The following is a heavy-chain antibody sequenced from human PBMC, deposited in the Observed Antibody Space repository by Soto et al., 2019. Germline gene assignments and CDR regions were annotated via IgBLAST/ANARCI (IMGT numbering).Heavy chain of an antibody. V-gene: IGHV4-39*01. D-gene: IGHD2-15*01. Sequence: SETLCLSCTVSGGYISSCGYYWSSIRQHPGKGREWIGSIYNSGSTYYNPSLKSRVTISVDTSKNQFSLKLSSVTAADTAVYYCVRLRVGAATDWGQGTLVTVSS. CDR2: IYNSGST. J-gene: IGHJ4*02. CDR1: GGYISSCGYY. CDR3: VRLRVGAATD.